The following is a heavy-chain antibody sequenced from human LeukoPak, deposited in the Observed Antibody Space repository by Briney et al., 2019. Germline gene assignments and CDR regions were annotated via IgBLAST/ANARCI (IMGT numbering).Heavy chain of an antibody. CDR2: INPNSGGT. J-gene: IGHJ4*02. Sequence: ASVKVSCKACGYTFTGYYMHWVRQAHGQGLEWMGRINPNSGGTNYAQKFQGRVTMTRDTSISTAYMELSRLRSDDTAVYYCAITYSSVAFDYWGQGTLVTVSS. V-gene: IGHV1-2*06. D-gene: IGHD6-19*01. CDR1: GYTFTGYY. CDR3: AITYSSVAFDY.